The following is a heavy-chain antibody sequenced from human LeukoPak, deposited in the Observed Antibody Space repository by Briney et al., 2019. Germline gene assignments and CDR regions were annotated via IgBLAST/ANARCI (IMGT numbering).Heavy chain of an antibody. V-gene: IGHV1-18*01. CDR3: ARGIVVVVAAKSLNYYYYYMDV. CDR2: ISAYNGNT. D-gene: IGHD2-15*01. J-gene: IGHJ6*03. CDR1: GYTFTSYG. Sequence: ASVKVSCKASGYTFTSYGISWVRQAPGQGLEWMGWISAYNGNTNYAQKLQGRVTMTTDTSTSTAYMELSSLRSEDTAVYYCARGIVVVVAAKSLNYYYYYMDVWGKGTTVTVSS.